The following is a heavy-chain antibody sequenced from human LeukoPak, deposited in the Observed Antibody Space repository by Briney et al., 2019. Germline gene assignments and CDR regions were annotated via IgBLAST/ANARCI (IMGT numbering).Heavy chain of an antibody. D-gene: IGHD6-19*01. V-gene: IGHV3-53*01. Sequence: PGGSLRLSCAASGFTVSSNYMSWVRQAPGKGLEWVSVIYSGGSTYYADSVKGRFTISRDNSKNTLYLQMNSLRAEDTAVYYCARAQWLAVGYYFDYWGQGTLVTVSS. CDR3: ARAQWLAVGYYFDY. CDR2: IYSGGST. J-gene: IGHJ4*02. CDR1: GFTVSSNY.